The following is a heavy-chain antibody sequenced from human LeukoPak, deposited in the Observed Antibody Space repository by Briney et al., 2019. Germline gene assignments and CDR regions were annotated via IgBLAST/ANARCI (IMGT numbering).Heavy chain of an antibody. V-gene: IGHV3-21*01. D-gene: IGHD3-9*01. CDR1: GFTFTRYW. Sequence: GGSLTLSCGTSGFTFTRYWMAWIRQAPGKGLEWVSSISSSSSYIYYADSLKVRFTISRDNAKNSLYLQMNSLRAEDTAVYFQAEDRIRYFDWSQDFDYWGQGTLVTVSS. CDR3: AEDRIRYFDWSQDFDY. J-gene: IGHJ4*02. CDR2: ISSSSSYI.